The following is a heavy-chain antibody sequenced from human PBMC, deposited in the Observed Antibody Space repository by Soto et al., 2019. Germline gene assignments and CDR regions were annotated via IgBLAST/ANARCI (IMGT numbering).Heavy chain of an antibody. D-gene: IGHD6-19*01. CDR2: ISGSGGTI. J-gene: IGHJ4*02. CDR1: GFTLSSYS. V-gene: IGHV3-48*02. Sequence: EVQLVESGGGMVQPGGSLRVSCAASGFTLSSYSMHWVRQAPGKGLEWVSYISGSGGTIYYAVSLKGRFTNTRDNAKNSLSVQMNRLRDEDTAVYFCARETGLRSSGWSYYFDFWGQGTGVTVSS. CDR3: ARETGLRSSGWSYYFDF.